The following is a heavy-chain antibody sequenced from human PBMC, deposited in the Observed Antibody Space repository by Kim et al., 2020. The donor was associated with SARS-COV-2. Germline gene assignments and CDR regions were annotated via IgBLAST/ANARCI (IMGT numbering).Heavy chain of an antibody. J-gene: IGHJ3*02. CDR2: TRHKPDSYTT. D-gene: IGHD7-27*01. Sequence: GGSLRLSCAASGFAFSDHYMDWVRQAPGKGLEWVGRTRHKPDSYTTEYAASVKGRFTISRDDSKNSLYLQLNSLKIEDTAVYYCARVLGDAFDTWGQGAMVTVSS. CDR3: ARVLGDAFDT. V-gene: IGHV3-72*01. CDR1: GFAFSDHY.